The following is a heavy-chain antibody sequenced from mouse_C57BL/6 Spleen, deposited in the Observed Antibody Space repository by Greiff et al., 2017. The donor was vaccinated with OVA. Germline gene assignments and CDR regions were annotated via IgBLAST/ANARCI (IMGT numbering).Heavy chain of an antibody. CDR2: IYPGDGDT. D-gene: IGHD1-1*01. CDR1: VYAFSSYW. V-gene: IGHV1-80*01. CDR3: AKSITTVDYYAMDY. Sequence: VQLQQSGAELVKPGASVKISCKASVYAFSSYWMNWVKQRPGKGLEWIGQIYPGDGDTNYNGKFKGKATLTADKSSSTAYMQLSSLTSEDSAVYFCAKSITTVDYYAMDYWGQGTSVTVSS. J-gene: IGHJ4*01.